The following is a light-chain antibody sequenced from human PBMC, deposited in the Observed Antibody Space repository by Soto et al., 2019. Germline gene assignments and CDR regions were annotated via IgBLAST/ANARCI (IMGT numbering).Light chain of an antibody. Sequence: DIQMTQSPSTLSASVGDRVTITCRASQSISSWLAWYQQKPGKAPKLLIYDASSLESGVPSRFSGSGSGTEFTLTISSLQPDDFATYYCQQYNSYPQYTFGQGTKLEIK. CDR2: DAS. J-gene: IGKJ2*01. CDR1: QSISSW. V-gene: IGKV1-5*01. CDR3: QQYNSYPQYT.